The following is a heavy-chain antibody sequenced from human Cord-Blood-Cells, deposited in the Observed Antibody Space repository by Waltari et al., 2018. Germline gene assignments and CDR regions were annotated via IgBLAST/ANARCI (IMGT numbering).Heavy chain of an antibody. CDR1: GGTFSSYA. CDR3: ALGAAAGTSFDY. Sequence: QVQLVQPGAEVKKPGSSVKVSCKASGGTFSSYAISWVRQAPGQGLEWMGGIIPCVGTANDAQQFQGRVTNTADESTSTAYMELSSLGSEDTAVYYCALGAAAGTSFDYWGQGTLVTVSS. V-gene: IGHV1-69*01. D-gene: IGHD6-13*01. J-gene: IGHJ4*02. CDR2: IIPCVGTA.